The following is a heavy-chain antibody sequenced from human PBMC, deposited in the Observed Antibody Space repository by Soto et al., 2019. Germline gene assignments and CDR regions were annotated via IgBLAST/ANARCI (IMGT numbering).Heavy chain of an antibody. CDR3: ARTDRDFYGLDV. Sequence: EVQLVESGGGLVQPGGSLRLSCEASGFTFRNYDMHWVRQGTGKGLEWVSGISAAGDPDYADSVEGRFTISRENAQNSFFLKMKSLRVGDTAVYYCARTDRDFYGLDVWGQGTTVIVSS. CDR2: ISAAGDP. CDR1: GFTFRNYD. V-gene: IGHV3-13*05. J-gene: IGHJ6*02.